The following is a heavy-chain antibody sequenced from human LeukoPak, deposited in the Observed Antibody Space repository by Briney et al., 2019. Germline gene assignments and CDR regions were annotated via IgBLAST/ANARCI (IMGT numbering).Heavy chain of an antibody. J-gene: IGHJ3*02. CDR3: ARDSRYYYDSSGYLYAFDI. CDR1: GYTFTSYY. V-gene: IGHV1-46*01. Sequence: GASVKVSCKASGYTFTSYYMHWVRQAPGQGLEWMGIINPSGGSTSYAQKFQGRVTMTRDTSTSTVYMELSSLRSEDTAVYYCARDSRYYYDSSGYLYAFDIWGQGTMVTVSS. CDR2: INPSGGST. D-gene: IGHD3-22*01.